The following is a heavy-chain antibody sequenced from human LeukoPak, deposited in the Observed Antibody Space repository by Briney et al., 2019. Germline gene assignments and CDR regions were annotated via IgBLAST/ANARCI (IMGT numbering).Heavy chain of an antibody. V-gene: IGHV4-30-2*01. CDR3: ARGLPFGELYFDS. CDR1: GASLSRGCHS. CDR2: IFHTEGT. Sequence: SETLSLTCAVSGASLSRGCHSWNWIRQPPGKGLEWIGYIFHTEGTYYNPSLRGRVTILLDKSKNQFSLTLHSMTAADTAVYFCARGLPFGELYFDSWGQGILVTVSS. J-gene: IGHJ4*02. D-gene: IGHD3-10*01.